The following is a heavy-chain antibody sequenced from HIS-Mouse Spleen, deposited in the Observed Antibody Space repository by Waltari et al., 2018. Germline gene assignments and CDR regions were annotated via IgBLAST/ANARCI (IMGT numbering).Heavy chain of an antibody. CDR2: ISGSGGST. D-gene: IGHD3-22*01. CDR3: AKERVVSKSFDY. Sequence: EVQLLESGGGLVQPGGSLRLSCAASGFTFSSYAMSWVRQAPGKGLEGCSGISGSGGSTYYADSVKGRFTISRDNSKNTLYLQMNSLRAEDTAVYYCAKERVVSKSFDYWGQGTLVTVSS. V-gene: IGHV3-23*01. J-gene: IGHJ4*02. CDR1: GFTFSSYA.